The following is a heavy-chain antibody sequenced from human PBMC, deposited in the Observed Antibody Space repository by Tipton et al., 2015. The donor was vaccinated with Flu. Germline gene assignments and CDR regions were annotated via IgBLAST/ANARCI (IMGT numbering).Heavy chain of an antibody. CDR3: ARVTYYYDSSGYTAIYYFDY. Sequence: SLRLSCAASGFTFSSYWMHWVRQAPGKGLVWVSRINSDGSSTSYADSVKGRFTISRDNAKNTLHLQMNSLRAEDTAVYYCARVTYYYDSSGYTAIYYFDYWGQGTLVTVSS. CDR1: GFTFSSYW. CDR2: INSDGSST. V-gene: IGHV3-74*01. D-gene: IGHD3-22*01. J-gene: IGHJ4*02.